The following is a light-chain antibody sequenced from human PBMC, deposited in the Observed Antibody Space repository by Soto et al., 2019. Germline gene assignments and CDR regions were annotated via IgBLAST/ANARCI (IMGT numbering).Light chain of an antibody. Sequence: DIQMTQSPSTLSASVGDRVTITCRASQSISSWLAWYQQKPGKAHKLLIYEASSSEIGVPPRFSGSGFGTEFTLTISSLQPDDFATYYCQHYKESSTFGQGTRLEIK. CDR3: QHYKESST. J-gene: IGKJ1*01. CDR2: EAS. V-gene: IGKV1-5*03. CDR1: QSISSW.